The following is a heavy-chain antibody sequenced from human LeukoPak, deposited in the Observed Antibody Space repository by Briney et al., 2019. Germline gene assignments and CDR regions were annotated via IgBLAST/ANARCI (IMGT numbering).Heavy chain of an antibody. V-gene: IGHV3-7*05. CDR1: GFTFSRYW. D-gene: IGHD4-23*01. J-gene: IGHJ4*02. CDR2: INPDGSEK. Sequence: PGGSLRLSCADSGFTFSRYWMGWVRQAPGKGLEWVANINPDGSEKYYVDSVKGRFTISRDNAKNSLNLQMDSLRAEDTAVYYCARVDGGNSGWFDYWGQGTLVTVSS. CDR3: ARVDGGNSGWFDY.